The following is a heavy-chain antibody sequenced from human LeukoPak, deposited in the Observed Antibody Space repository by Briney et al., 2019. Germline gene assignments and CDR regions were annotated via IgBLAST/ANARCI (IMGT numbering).Heavy chain of an antibody. D-gene: IGHD4-17*01. Sequence: SQTLSLTCTVSGGSISGSYWSWIRRPPGKGLEWIAYMYNSGSTNYNPSLKSRVTISIDTSKNQFSLKLSSLTAADTAIYYCARGIESYGDYGYWGQGILVTVSS. CDR2: MYNSGST. J-gene: IGHJ4*02. CDR1: GGSISGSY. V-gene: IGHV4-59*01. CDR3: ARGIESYGDYGY.